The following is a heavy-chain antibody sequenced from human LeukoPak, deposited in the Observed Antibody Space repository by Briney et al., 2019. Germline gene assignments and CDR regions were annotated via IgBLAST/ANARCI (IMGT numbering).Heavy chain of an antibody. V-gene: IGHV3-21*01. J-gene: IGHJ4*02. CDR1: GFTFSSYS. CDR3: ARDSSSPGNFDY. D-gene: IGHD6-13*01. CDR2: ISSSSSYI. Sequence: GGSLRLSWAASGFTFSSYSMNWVRQAPGKGLEWVSSISSSSSYIYYADSVQGRFTISRDNAKNSLYLQMNRLRAEDTAVYYCARDSSSPGNFDYWGQGTLVTVSS.